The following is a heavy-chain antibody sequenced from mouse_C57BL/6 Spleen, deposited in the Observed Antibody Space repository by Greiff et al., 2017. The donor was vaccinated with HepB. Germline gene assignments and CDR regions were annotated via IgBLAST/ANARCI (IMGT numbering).Heavy chain of an antibody. CDR2: IDPEDGDT. CDR3: TTAWSNYPRDY. V-gene: IGHV14-1*01. J-gene: IGHJ2*01. CDR1: GFNIKDYY. D-gene: IGHD2-5*01. Sequence: VQLQQSGAELVRPGASVTLSCTASGFNIKDYYMHWVKQRPEQGLEWIGRIDPEDGDTEYDPKFQGKATMTTDTSSNTAYLQLSSLTSEDTAVYYCTTAWSNYPRDYWGQGTTLTVSS.